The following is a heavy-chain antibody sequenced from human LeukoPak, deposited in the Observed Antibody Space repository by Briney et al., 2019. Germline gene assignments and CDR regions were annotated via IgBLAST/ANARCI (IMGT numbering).Heavy chain of an antibody. CDR3: ARDSLNGDRPPYYYYYGMDV. J-gene: IGHJ6*02. V-gene: IGHV4-31*03. D-gene: IGHD4-17*01. Sequence: PSQTLSLTCTVSGGSISSGGYYWSWIRQHPGKGLEWIGYIYYSGSTYYNPSLKSRVTISVDTSKNQFSLKLSSVTAADTAVYYCARDSLNGDRPPYYYYYGMDVWGQGTTVTVSS. CDR1: GGSISSGGYY. CDR2: IYYSGST.